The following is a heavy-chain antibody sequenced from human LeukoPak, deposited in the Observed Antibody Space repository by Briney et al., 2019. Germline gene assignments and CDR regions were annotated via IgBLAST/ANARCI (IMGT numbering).Heavy chain of an antibody. V-gene: IGHV4-34*01. CDR3: ARLSISTHPETPYAPKGAFDV. D-gene: IGHD2-2*01. Sequence: PSETLSLTCAVYGGSFSGYYWSWIRQVPGKGLEWIGEINQSGRTNYNPSLKSRATISVDTSKNQISLKLSFVTATDTAFYFCARLSISTHPETPYAPKGAFDVWGPGTKVIVSS. J-gene: IGHJ3*01. CDR1: GGSFSGYY. CDR2: INQSGRT.